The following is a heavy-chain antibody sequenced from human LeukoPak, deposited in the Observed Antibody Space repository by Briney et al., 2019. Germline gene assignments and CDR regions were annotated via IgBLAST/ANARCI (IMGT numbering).Heavy chain of an antibody. Sequence: GGSLRLSCAASGFTVSSNYMSWVRQAPGKGLEWVSVIYSGGSTYYADSVKGRFTISRDNSKNTLYLKRNSVRAEDTAVYYCARNIGQWLAYFDYWGQGTLVTVSS. CDR2: IYSGGST. CDR3: ARNIGQWLAYFDY. V-gene: IGHV3-53*01. D-gene: IGHD6-19*01. J-gene: IGHJ4*02. CDR1: GFTVSSNY.